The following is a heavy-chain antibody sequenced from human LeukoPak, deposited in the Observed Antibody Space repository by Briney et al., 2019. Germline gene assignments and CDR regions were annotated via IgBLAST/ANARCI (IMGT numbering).Heavy chain of an antibody. V-gene: IGHV4-59*12. CDR3: ARYSSSYYYYGMDV. CDR1: GGSISGSY. D-gene: IGHD6-13*01. Sequence: PSETLSLTCTVSGGSISGSYWSWIRQPPGKGLEWIGYFYYSGSTNYTPSLKSRVTISVDTSKNQFSLKLSSVTAADTAVYYCARYSSSYYYYGMDVWGQGTTVTVSS. CDR2: FYYSGST. J-gene: IGHJ6*02.